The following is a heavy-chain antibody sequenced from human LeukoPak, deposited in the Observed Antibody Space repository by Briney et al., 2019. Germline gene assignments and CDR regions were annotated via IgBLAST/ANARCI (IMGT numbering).Heavy chain of an antibody. J-gene: IGHJ4*02. D-gene: IGHD6-13*01. V-gene: IGHV1-69*13. CDR1: GGTFSSYA. CDR3: AGGAAAGLDY. CDR2: IIPIFGTA. Sequence: ASVKVSCTASGGTFSSYAISWVRQAPGQGLEWMGGIIPIFGTANYAQKFQGRVTITADESTSTAYMELSSLRSEDTAVYYCAGGAAAGLDYWGQGTLVTVSS.